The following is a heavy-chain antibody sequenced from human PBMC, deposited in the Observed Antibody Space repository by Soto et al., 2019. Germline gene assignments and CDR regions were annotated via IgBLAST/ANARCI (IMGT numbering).Heavy chain of an antibody. D-gene: IGHD2-15*01. CDR2: IIPIFGTA. CDR1: GGTFSSYA. Sequence: QVQLVQSGAEVKKPGSSVKVSCKASGGTFSSYAISWVRQAPGQGLEWMGGIIPIFGTANYAQKFQGRVTITADKSTSTAYMEMRSLRSEDTAVYYCARDRPGYCSGGSCYSGLGYYYYGMDVWGQGTTVTVSS. J-gene: IGHJ6*02. CDR3: ARDRPGYCSGGSCYSGLGYYYYGMDV. V-gene: IGHV1-69*06.